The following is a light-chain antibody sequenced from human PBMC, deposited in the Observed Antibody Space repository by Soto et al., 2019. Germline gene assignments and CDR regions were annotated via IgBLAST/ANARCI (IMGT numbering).Light chain of an antibody. Sequence: EIVRAQSPATLSVSTGERATLSCRASQNIYSNVAWYQQRPGQAPRLLIYRASTRATGIPARFSGSGSGTEFTLTISSLESEDGTVDSCLQYHNLWAVGQGTKVDI. CDR1: QNIYSN. CDR3: LQYHNLWA. CDR2: RAS. V-gene: IGKV3-15*01. J-gene: IGKJ1*01.